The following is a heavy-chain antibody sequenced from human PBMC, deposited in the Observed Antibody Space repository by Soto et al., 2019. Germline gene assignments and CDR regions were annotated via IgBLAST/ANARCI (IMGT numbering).Heavy chain of an antibody. J-gene: IGHJ6*02. D-gene: IGHD2-2*01. CDR1: GFTFSSYA. V-gene: IGHV3-30-3*01. Sequence: GRYLRISSAASGFTFSSYAMHWFRQAPGKGLEWVAVISYDGSNKYYADSVKGRFTISRDNSKNTLYLQMNSLRAEDTAVYYCARDLQPKDIVVLAAPSYYYYGTDGSGQASTVTV. CDR3: ARDLQPKDIVVLAAPSYYYYGTDG. CDR2: ISYDGSNK.